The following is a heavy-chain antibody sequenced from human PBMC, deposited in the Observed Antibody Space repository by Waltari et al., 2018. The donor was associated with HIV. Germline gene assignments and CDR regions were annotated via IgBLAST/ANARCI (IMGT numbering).Heavy chain of an antibody. CDR1: GFTFSSYA. J-gene: IGHJ4*01. D-gene: IGHD6-19*01. CDR2: ISYDGSNK. Sequence: QVQLVESGGGVVQPGRSLRLSCAASGFTFSSYAMHWVRQAPGKGLEWVAVISYDGSNKYYADSVKGRFTISKDNSKNTLYLQMNSLRAEDTAVYYCAREGGIAVVFDYWG. CDR3: AREGGIAVVFDY. V-gene: IGHV3-30*04.